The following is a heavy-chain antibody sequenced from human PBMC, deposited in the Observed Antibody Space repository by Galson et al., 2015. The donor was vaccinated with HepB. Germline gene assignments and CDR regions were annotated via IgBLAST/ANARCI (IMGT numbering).Heavy chain of an antibody. Sequence: SVKVSCKASGYTFTSYDINWVRQATGQGLEWMGGIIPIFGTANYAQKFQGRVTITADESTSTAYMELSSLRSEDTAVYYCAIEGGGPGYDSSGYYSLYFDYWGQGTLVTVSS. CDR2: IIPIFGTA. D-gene: IGHD3-22*01. CDR1: GYTFTSYD. V-gene: IGHV1-69*13. J-gene: IGHJ4*02. CDR3: AIEGGGPGYDSSGYYSLYFDY.